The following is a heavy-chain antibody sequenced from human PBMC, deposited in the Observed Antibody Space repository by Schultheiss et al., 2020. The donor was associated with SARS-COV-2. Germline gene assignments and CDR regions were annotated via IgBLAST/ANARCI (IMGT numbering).Heavy chain of an antibody. J-gene: IGHJ4*02. V-gene: IGHV4-39*07. CDR2: IYYSGST. CDR3: ARCSSGYYGFDS. D-gene: IGHD3-22*01. CDR1: GFTFSSYS. Sequence: ESLKISCAASGFTFSSYSMNWVRQAPGKGLEWIGSIYYSGSTYYNPSLKSRLTISVDTSKNQFSLKLRSVTAADTAVYFCARCSSGYYGFDSWGQGTLVTVSS.